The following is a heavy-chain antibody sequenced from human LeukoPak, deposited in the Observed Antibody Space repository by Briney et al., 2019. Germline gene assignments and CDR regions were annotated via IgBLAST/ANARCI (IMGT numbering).Heavy chain of an antibody. CDR3: ARVPDLSVTKVWFDP. CDR2: IYHSGST. Sequence: PSETLSLTCTVSGYSISSAYYWGWIRPPPGKGPEWIGSIYHSGSTYYNPSLKSRVTMSVDTSKNQFSLKLSSVTAADTAVYYCARVPDLSVTKVWFDPWGQGTLVTVSS. J-gene: IGHJ5*02. V-gene: IGHV4-38-2*02. CDR1: GYSISSAYY. D-gene: IGHD4-17*01.